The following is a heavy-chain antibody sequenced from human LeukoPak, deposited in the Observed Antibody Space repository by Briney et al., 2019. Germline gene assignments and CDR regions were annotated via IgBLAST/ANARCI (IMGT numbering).Heavy chain of an antibody. J-gene: IGHJ4*02. CDR3: AVGSGSYLFDY. CDR1: GGSISSYY. D-gene: IGHD1-26*01. Sequence: PSETLSLTCTVSGGSISSYYWSWIRQPPGKGLEWIGYIYHSGSTNYNPSLKSRVTISVDTSKNQFSLKLSSVTAADTAVYYCAVGSGSYLFDYWGQGTLVTVSS. CDR2: IYHSGST. V-gene: IGHV4-59*01.